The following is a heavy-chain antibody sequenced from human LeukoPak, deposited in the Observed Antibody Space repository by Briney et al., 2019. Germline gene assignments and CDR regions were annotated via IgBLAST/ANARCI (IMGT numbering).Heavy chain of an antibody. V-gene: IGHV3-9*01. J-gene: IGHJ1*01. Sequence: GGSLRLSCAASGFTFDDYGMHWVRQAPGKGLEWVSGISWNSGSIGYADSVKGRFTISRDNAKNSLYLQVNSLRAEDTAVYYCATYSSSNAREFQYWGQGTLVTVSS. CDR2: ISWNSGSI. D-gene: IGHD2-2*01. CDR1: GFTFDDYG. CDR3: ATYSSSNAREFQY.